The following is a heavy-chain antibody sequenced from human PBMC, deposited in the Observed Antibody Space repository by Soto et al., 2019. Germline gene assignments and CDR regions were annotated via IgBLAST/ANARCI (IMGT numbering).Heavy chain of an antibody. D-gene: IGHD3-10*01. CDR2: IYYSGST. J-gene: IGHJ5*02. V-gene: IGHV4-59*01. Sequence: SETLSLTCTVSGGSISSYFWSWIRQPPGKGLEWIGYIYYSGSTTYNPSLKSRVTISVDTSKNQFSLKLSSVTAADTAVYYCARDYDSGTYHNWFDPWGQGTLVTVSS. CDR1: GGSISSYF. CDR3: ARDYDSGTYHNWFDP.